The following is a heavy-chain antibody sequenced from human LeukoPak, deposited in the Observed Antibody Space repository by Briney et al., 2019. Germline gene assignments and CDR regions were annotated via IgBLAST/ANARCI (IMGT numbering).Heavy chain of an antibody. CDR2: VHFSGNT. CDR3: ARDRVAAGTFDS. Sequence: PSETLSLTCSVSGESIRGSIYYWAWIRQSPGKGLEWIGSVHFSGNTYYSPALKSRVTISADTSKNQISLQLTSVTAADTAVYYCARDRVAAGTFDSWGQGTLVTVSS. D-gene: IGHD6-13*01. J-gene: IGHJ4*02. V-gene: IGHV4-39*02. CDR1: GESIRGSIYY.